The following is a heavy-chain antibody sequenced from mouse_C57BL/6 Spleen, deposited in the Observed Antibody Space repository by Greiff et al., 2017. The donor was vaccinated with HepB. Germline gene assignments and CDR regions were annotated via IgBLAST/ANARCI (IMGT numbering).Heavy chain of an antibody. J-gene: IGHJ2*01. V-gene: IGHV1-22*01. CDR2: INTNNGGT. CDR1: GYTFTDYN. Sequence: EVQLQQSGPELVKPGASVKMSCKASGYTFTDYNMHWVTQRHGKSLEWIGYINTNNGGTSYNQKFKGKATLTVNKSSSTAYMELRSLTSEDSAVYYCFYYSNYGYWGQGTTLTVSS. CDR3: FYYSNYGY. D-gene: IGHD2-5*01.